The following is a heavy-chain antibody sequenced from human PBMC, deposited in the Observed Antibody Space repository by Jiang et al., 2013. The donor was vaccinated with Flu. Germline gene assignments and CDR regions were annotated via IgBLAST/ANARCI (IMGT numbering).Heavy chain of an antibody. D-gene: IGHD6-25*01. Sequence: AASGFTFSSYWMHWVRQAPGKGLVWVSRINSDGSSTSYADSVKGRFTISRDNAKNTLYLQMNSLRAEDTAVYYCARERRKGNWFDPWGQGTLVTVSS. J-gene: IGHJ5*02. V-gene: IGHV3-74*01. CDR2: INSDGSST. CDR1: GFTFSSYW. CDR3: ARERRKGNWFDP.